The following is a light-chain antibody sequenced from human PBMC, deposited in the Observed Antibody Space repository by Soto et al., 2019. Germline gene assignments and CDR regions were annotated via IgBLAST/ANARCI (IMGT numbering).Light chain of an antibody. Sequence: EIVLTQSPGTLSVSPGERATLSCRASQSIGSYLAWYQHKLGQAPRLLIYDASSRATGIPGRFSGSGSGTDFTLTISSLEPEDFAVYYCQQRSTWPPFSFGPGTKVDIK. CDR2: DAS. J-gene: IGKJ3*01. CDR3: QQRSTWPPFS. CDR1: QSIGSY. V-gene: IGKV3-11*01.